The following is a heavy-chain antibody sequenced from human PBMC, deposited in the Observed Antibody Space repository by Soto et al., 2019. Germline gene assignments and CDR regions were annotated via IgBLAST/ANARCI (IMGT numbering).Heavy chain of an antibody. CDR3: TTSYYGSGGG. Sequence: EVQLVESGGGLVKPGGSLRLSCAASGFIFSNAWMNWVRQAPGKGLEWVGSIKSKTDGGTTDYAAPVKGRFTISRDDSKNTLYLQMNSLKTEDTAVYYCTTSYYGSGGGWGQGTLVTVSS. V-gene: IGHV3-15*07. CDR2: IKSKTDGGTT. D-gene: IGHD3-10*01. J-gene: IGHJ4*02. CDR1: GFIFSNAW.